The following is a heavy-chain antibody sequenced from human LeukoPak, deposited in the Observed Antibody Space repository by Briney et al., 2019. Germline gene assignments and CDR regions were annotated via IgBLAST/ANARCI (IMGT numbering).Heavy chain of an antibody. Sequence: PGGSLRLSCAASGFTFSSYSMNWVRQAPGKGLEWVSAISGSGGSTYYADSVKGRFTISRDNSKNTLYLQMNSLRAEDTAVYYCANGGYCSGGSCYRNWFDPWGQGTLVTVSS. CDR2: ISGSGGST. V-gene: IGHV3-23*01. D-gene: IGHD2-15*01. CDR1: GFTFSSYS. J-gene: IGHJ5*02. CDR3: ANGGYCSGGSCYRNWFDP.